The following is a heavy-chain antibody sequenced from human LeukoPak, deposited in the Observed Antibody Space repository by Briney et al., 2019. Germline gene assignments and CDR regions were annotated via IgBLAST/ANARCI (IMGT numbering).Heavy chain of an antibody. J-gene: IGHJ4*02. V-gene: IGHV3-30-3*01. Sequence: GGSLRLSCAASGFTFSIYAMHWVRQAPGKGLEGVAVLSYDGSNKYYADSVKGRFTIYRDNYKNTLDLQMTNLRAEDTAVYYCATAPYHAAGYWGQGTLVTVSS. CDR3: ATAPYHAAGY. CDR1: GFTFSIYA. D-gene: IGHD2-2*01. CDR2: LSYDGSNK.